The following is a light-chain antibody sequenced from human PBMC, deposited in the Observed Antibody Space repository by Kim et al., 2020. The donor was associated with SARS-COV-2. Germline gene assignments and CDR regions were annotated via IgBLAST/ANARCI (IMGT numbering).Light chain of an antibody. V-gene: IGKV3-15*01. J-gene: IGKJ4*01. Sequence: DIMMTQSPATLSVSPGEGATLSCRASENINNNFAWYQQKPGQAPRLLIYGASTRATGVPARFSRSGSGTEFTLTISSLQSEDVAVYYCHQYYNWPRTFGGGTKVDIK. CDR2: GAS. CDR1: ENINNN. CDR3: HQYYNWPRT.